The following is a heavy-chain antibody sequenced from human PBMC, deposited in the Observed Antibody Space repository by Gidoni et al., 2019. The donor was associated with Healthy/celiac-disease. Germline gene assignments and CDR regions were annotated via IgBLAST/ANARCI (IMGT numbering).Heavy chain of an antibody. CDR2: LSPIFGTA. D-gene: IGHD3-22*01. CDR3: ASGQGSGYYSIQYFQH. V-gene: IGHV1-69*01. Sequence: QVQLVQSGAAVKKPGSSVKVSCKASGGTFSSYAISWVRQAPGQGLEWMGGLSPIFGTANYAQKYQGRVTITADESTSTANMELSSLRSEETAVYYCASGQGSGYYSIQYFQHWGQGTLVTVSS. CDR1: GGTFSSYA. J-gene: IGHJ1*01.